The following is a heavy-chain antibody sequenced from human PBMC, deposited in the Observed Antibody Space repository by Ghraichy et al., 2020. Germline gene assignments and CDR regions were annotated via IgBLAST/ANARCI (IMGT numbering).Heavy chain of an antibody. D-gene: IGHD2-2*01. CDR1: GGSFSGYY. V-gene: IGHV4-34*01. CDR2: INHSGST. J-gene: IGHJ6*02. Sequence: SETLSLTCAVYGGSFSGYYWSWIRQPPGKGLEWIGEINHSGSTNYNPSLKSRVTISVDTSKNQFSLKLSSVTAADTAVYYCARGPRRRVCSSTSCPVMGYYYYGMDVWGQGTTVTVSS. CDR3: ARGPRRRVCSSTSCPVMGYYYYGMDV.